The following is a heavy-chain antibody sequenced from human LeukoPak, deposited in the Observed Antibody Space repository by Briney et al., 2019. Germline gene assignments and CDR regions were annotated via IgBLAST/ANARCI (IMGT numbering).Heavy chain of an antibody. Sequence: SETLSLTCTVSGGSISSYYWSWIRQPPGKGLEWIGYIYYSGSTNYNPSLKSRVTISVDTSKNQFSLKLSSVTAADTAVYYCARRDCSSTSCYTGVEMATSGFDYWGQGTLVTVSS. J-gene: IGHJ4*02. D-gene: IGHD2-2*02. CDR1: GGSISSYY. V-gene: IGHV4-59*08. CDR3: ARRDCSSTSCYTGVEMATSGFDY. CDR2: IYYSGST.